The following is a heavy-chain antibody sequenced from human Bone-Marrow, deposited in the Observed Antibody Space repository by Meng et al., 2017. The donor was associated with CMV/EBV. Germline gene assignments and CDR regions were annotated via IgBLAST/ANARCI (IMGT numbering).Heavy chain of an antibody. Sequence: LSLTCAASGFTFSNSAMTWVRQAPGKGLEWVSAISGSGHSIYYADSVKGRFTISRDNSKNTLNLQLNSLRAEDTAVYYCAKLFILWPSSYSDYWGRGTLVTVSS. J-gene: IGHJ4*02. D-gene: IGHD2-21*01. CDR2: ISGSGHSI. V-gene: IGHV3-23*01. CDR3: AKLFILWPSSYSDY. CDR1: GFTFSNSA.